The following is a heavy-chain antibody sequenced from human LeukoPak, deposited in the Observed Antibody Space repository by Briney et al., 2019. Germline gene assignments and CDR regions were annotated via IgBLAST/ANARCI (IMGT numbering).Heavy chain of an antibody. CDR1: GGSISSSGSY. V-gene: IGHV4-39*01. CDR2: ISYSGST. Sequence: PSETLSLTCTVSGGSISSSGSYWGWIRQPPGKGLEWIGTISYSGSTYYNPSLKSRVTISVDTSKNQFSLKLNSVTAADTAVYYCARRFDFWGQGTLVTVSS. CDR3: ARRFDF. J-gene: IGHJ4*02.